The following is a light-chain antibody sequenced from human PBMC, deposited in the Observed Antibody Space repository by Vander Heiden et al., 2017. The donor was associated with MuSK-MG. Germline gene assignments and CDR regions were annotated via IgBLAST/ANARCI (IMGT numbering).Light chain of an antibody. CDR3: QQYNSYPLT. J-gene: IGKJ4*01. CDR2: EAS. Sequence: DIQMTQSPSTLSASVGDRVTITCRASQSISIWLAWYQQKPGKAPKLLIYEASGLQSGVPSRFSGRGSGTEFTLTINSLQPDDFATYYCQQYNSYPLTFGGGTKVEIK. V-gene: IGKV1-5*03. CDR1: QSISIW.